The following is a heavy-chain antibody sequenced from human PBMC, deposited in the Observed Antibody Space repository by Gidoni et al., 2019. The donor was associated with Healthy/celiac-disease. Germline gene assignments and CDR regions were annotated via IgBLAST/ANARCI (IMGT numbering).Heavy chain of an antibody. CDR3: AKDIMGGSSSWYGLGY. CDR1: GFTFDDYA. V-gene: IGHV3-9*01. D-gene: IGHD6-13*01. Sequence: EVQLVESGGGLVQPGRSLRLSCSASGFTFDDYAMHLVRQAPGQGLAWVSGISWNSGSIGYADSVKGRFTISRDNAKNSLYLQMNSLRAEDTALYYCAKDIMGGSSSWYGLGYWGQGTLVTVSS. CDR2: ISWNSGSI. J-gene: IGHJ4*02.